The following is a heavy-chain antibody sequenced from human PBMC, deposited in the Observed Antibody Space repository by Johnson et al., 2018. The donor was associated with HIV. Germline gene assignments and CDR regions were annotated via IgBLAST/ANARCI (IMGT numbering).Heavy chain of an antibody. CDR1: GFVFSDYV. D-gene: IGHD3-22*01. V-gene: IGHV3-30*02. Sequence: MQLVESGGGVVQPGGSLTLSCAASGFVFSDYVMHWVRQAPGKGLDWVTFIRYDGSGKYYADSVNGRFTISRDNSKNTLYLQMNSLRAEDTAVYYCAKDVGNYWPNAFDIWGQGTTVTVSS. J-gene: IGHJ3*02. CDR2: IRYDGSGK. CDR3: AKDVGNYWPNAFDI.